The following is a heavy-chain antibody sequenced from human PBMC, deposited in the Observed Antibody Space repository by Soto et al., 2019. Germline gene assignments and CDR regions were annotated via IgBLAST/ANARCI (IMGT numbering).Heavy chain of an antibody. Sequence: GGSLRLSCTASGLPHSNFAMMWVRQAPGKGLECVSGIYGSGGGIEYADSVKGRFTISRDNSKNTVYLQMTDLRADDTAVYYCARYIRGPTVFYFDFWGPGVLVTVSS. D-gene: IGHD5-18*01. J-gene: IGHJ4*02. CDR1: GLPHSNFA. CDR2: IYGSGGGI. CDR3: ARYIRGPTVFYFDF. V-gene: IGHV3-23*01.